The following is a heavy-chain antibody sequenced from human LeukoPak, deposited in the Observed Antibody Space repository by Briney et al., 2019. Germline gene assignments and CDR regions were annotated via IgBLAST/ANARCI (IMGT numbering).Heavy chain of an antibody. D-gene: IGHD3-22*01. CDR3: ARTDYDSSGYYSY. CDR2: INHSGST. Sequence: PSETLTLTCAVYGGSFSGYYWIWIRQPPGKGLEWIGEINHSGSTNYNPSLKSRVTISVDTSKNQFSLKLSSVTAADTAVYYCARTDYDSSGYYSYWGQGTLVTVSS. V-gene: IGHV4-34*01. CDR1: GGSFSGYY. J-gene: IGHJ4*02.